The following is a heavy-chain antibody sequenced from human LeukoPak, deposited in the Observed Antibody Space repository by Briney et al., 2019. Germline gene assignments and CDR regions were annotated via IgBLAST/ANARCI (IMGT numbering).Heavy chain of an antibody. CDR1: GGTFSRYA. Sequence: SVKVSCKASGGTFSRYAISWVRQAPGQGLEWMGGIIPIFGTANYAQKFQGRVTITADESTSTAYMELSSLRSEDTAVYYCAREDSGYDFSDAFDIWGQGTMVTVSS. CDR2: IIPIFGTA. J-gene: IGHJ3*02. V-gene: IGHV1-69*13. D-gene: IGHD5-12*01. CDR3: AREDSGYDFSDAFDI.